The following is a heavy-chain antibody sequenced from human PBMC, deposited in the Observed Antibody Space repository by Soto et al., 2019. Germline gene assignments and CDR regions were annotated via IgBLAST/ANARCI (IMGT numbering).Heavy chain of an antibody. CDR2: ISTSGGST. V-gene: IGHV3-23*01. CDR1: GFTFSSYA. J-gene: IGHJ6*02. CDR3: SLSDRYYGMDV. Sequence: EVQLLESGVGLVQPGGSLRLSCAASGFTFSSYAMSWVRQAPGKGLEWVSSISTSGGSTYYADSVKGRFTISRDNSNNTLYLQMNSLRAEDTAVYYCSLSDRYYGMDVWGLGTTVTVSS.